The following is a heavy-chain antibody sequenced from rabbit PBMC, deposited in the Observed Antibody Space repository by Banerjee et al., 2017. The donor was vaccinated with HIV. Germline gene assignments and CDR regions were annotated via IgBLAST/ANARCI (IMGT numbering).Heavy chain of an antibody. CDR2: IYAGSSGST. D-gene: IGHD6-1*01. J-gene: IGHJ4*01. V-gene: IGHV1S45*01. Sequence: QEQLEESGGGLVQPGGSLTLSCKASGFDFSSYYMSWVRQAPGKGLEWIACIYAGSSGSTYYASWAKGRFTISLDNAQNTVDLQMTSLTATDTATYFCARVGAGYAGYGYVPYYFNLWGQGTLVTVS. CDR3: ARVGAGYAGYGYVPYYFNL. CDR1: GFDFSSYYM.